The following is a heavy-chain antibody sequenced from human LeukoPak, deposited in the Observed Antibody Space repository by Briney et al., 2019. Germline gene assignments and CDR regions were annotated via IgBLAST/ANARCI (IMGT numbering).Heavy chain of an antibody. V-gene: IGHV3-33*06. D-gene: IGHD1-26*01. Sequence: PGGSLRLSCAASGFSFSNYGMHWVRQAPGKGQEWVAVIWDDGSYKYYADSVKGRFTISRDNSKNTLYLQITSLRAEDTAVYYCAKPTSGSGSFLIDYWGQGTLVTVSS. J-gene: IGHJ4*02. CDR2: IWDDGSYK. CDR3: AKPTSGSGSFLIDY. CDR1: GFSFSNYG.